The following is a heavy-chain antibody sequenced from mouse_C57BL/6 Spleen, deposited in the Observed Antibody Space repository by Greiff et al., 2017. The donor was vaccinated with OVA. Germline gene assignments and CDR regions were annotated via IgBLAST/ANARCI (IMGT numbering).Heavy chain of an antibody. CDR1: GYSITSGYY. J-gene: IGHJ2*01. D-gene: IGHD1-1*01. CDR3: ARERITTVYYFDY. V-gene: IGHV3-6*01. Sequence: VQLKESGPGLVKPSQSLSLTCSVTGYSITSGYYWNWIRQFPGNKLEWMGYISYDGSNNYNPSLKNRISITRDTSKNQFFLKLNSVTTEDTATYYCARERITTVYYFDYWGQGTTLTVSS. CDR2: ISYDGSN.